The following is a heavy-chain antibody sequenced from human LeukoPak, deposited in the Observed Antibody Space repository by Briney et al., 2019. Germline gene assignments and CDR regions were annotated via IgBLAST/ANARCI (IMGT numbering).Heavy chain of an antibody. CDR2: INWNGGST. D-gene: IGHD3-22*01. Sequence: GGSLRLSCAASGFTFSSYAMSWVRQAPGKGLEWVSGINWNGGSTGYADSVKRRFTISRDNAKNSLYLQMNSLRAEDTALYYCARVGRWTDSSGLNAFDIWGQGTMVTVSS. J-gene: IGHJ3*02. CDR3: ARVGRWTDSSGLNAFDI. V-gene: IGHV3-20*04. CDR1: GFTFSSYA.